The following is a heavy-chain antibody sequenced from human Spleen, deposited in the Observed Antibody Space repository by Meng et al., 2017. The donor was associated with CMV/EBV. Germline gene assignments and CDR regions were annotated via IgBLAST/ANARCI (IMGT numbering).Heavy chain of an antibody. J-gene: IGHJ6*02. D-gene: IGHD6-6*01. Sequence: GGSLRLSCAASGFTFSSYGMHWVRQAPGKGLEWVAFIRYDESNKYYADSVKGRFTISRDNSKNTLYLQMNSLRAEDTAVYYCARDLKWIAARPVPTSYGMDVWGQGTTVTVSS. CDR1: GFTFSSYG. V-gene: IGHV3-30*02. CDR3: ARDLKWIAARPVPTSYGMDV. CDR2: IRYDESNK.